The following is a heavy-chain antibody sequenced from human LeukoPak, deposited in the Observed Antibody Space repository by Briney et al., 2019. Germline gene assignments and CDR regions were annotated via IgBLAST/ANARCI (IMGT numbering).Heavy chain of an antibody. Sequence: GASVKVSSKASGYTFTSYVISWVRQAPGQGLEWMGWISAYNGNTNYAQKLQGRVTMTTDTSTSTAYMELGSLRSDDTAVYYCARDRIVVVPAATPDYYYGMDVWGQGTTVTVSS. D-gene: IGHD2-2*02. CDR3: ARDRIVVVPAATPDYYYGMDV. J-gene: IGHJ6*02. CDR1: GYTFTSYV. CDR2: ISAYNGNT. V-gene: IGHV1-18*01.